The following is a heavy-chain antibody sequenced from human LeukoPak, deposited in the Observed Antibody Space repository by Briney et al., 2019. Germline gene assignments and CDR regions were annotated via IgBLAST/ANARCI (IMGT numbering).Heavy chain of an antibody. D-gene: IGHD2-15*01. CDR3: ARDLAMVVDYYYYYMDV. CDR1: GSTFTGYY. J-gene: IGHJ6*03. V-gene: IGHV1-2*06. Sequence: GASVKVSCKASGSTFTGYYMHWVRQAPGQGLEWMGRINPNSGGTNYAQKFQGRVTMTRDTSISTAYMELSRLRSDDTAVYYCARDLAMVVDYYYYYMDVWGKGTTVTVSS. CDR2: INPNSGGT.